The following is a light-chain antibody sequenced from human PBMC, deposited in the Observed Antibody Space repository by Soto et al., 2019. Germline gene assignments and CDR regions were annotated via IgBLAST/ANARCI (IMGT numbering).Light chain of an antibody. V-gene: IGLV1-40*01. J-gene: IGLJ1*01. CDR3: QSYEKSLSGFYV. Sequence: KRVTISCTGSSSNIGANSDVHWYQQLTGAAPKLLIYGNTNRPSGVSDRFSASKSGTSASLAITGLQAEDEADYYCQSYEKSLSGFYVFGTGTKXTV. CDR2: GNT. CDR1: SSNIGANSD.